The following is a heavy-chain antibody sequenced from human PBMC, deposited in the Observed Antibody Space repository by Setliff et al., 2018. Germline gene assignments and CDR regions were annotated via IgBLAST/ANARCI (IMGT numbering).Heavy chain of an antibody. D-gene: IGHD4-17*01. V-gene: IGHV1-46*01. CDR3: ARDYHHENPWWGTTVVTPFDY. CDR2: INPSGGST. J-gene: IGHJ4*02. Sequence: ASVKVSCKASGYTFTSYYMHWVRQAPGQGLEWMGIINPSGGSTSYAQKFQGRVTMTRDTSTSTVYMELSSLRSEDTAVYYCARDYHHENPWWGTTVVTPFDYWGQGTLVTV. CDR1: GYTFTSYY.